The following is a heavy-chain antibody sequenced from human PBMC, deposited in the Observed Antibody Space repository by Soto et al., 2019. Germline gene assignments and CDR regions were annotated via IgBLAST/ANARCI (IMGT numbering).Heavy chain of an antibody. D-gene: IGHD5-18*01. V-gene: IGHV4-31*03. CDR1: GGSISSGGYY. Sequence: QVQLQESGPGLVKPSQTLSLTCTVSGGSISSGGYYWSWIRQHPGKGLEWIGYIYYSGSTYYNPSVETRDTISVDTSKKPFALKVSSVTAADTAVYSCARDDIGGYGYGRYWYFDLWCRGTLVTVSS. CDR3: ARDDIGGYGYGRYWYFDL. CDR2: IYYSGST. J-gene: IGHJ2*01.